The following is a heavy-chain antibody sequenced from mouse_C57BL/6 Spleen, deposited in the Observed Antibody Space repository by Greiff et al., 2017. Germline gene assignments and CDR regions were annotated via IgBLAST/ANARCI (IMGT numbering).Heavy chain of an antibody. D-gene: IGHD2-4*01. CDR1: GFTFSSYA. CDR2: ISDGGSYT. V-gene: IGHV5-4*01. J-gene: IGHJ3*01. Sequence: EVMLVESGGGLVKPGGSLKLSCAASGFTFSSYAMSWVRQTPEKRLEWVATISDGGSYTYYPDNVKGRFTISRDNAKNNRYLQMGHLKSEDTAMYYCARDSLYDYEGWFAYWGQGTLVTVSA. CDR3: ARDSLYDYEGWFAY.